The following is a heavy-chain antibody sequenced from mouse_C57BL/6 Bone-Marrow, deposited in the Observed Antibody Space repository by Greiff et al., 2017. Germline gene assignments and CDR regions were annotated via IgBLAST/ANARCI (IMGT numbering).Heavy chain of an antibody. CDR2: ISSKSDNYAT. V-gene: IGHV6-3*01. Sequence: EVKLMESGGGLVQPGGSMKLSCVASGFTFSNYWMNWVRQSPEKGLEWVAQISSKSDNYATNYAESVKGRFTISRDDSKSSVYLKMNNLRADDTEIYYCTGGLTGDYYFDYWGQGTTLTVSS. CDR3: TGGLTGDYYFDY. D-gene: IGHD4-1*01. J-gene: IGHJ2*01. CDR1: GFTFSNYW.